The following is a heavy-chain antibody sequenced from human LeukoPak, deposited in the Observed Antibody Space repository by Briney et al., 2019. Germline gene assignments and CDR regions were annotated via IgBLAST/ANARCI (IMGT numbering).Heavy chain of an antibody. CDR1: GFNFNNCT. D-gene: IGHD3-10*01. CDR3: ARSPGGTYYYYYMDV. CDR2: ISSRSTYI. Sequence: GGSLRLSCAASGFNFNNCTFYWVRQAPGKGLEWVSSISSRSTYIYYADSMKGRFTISRDNAKNSLYLQMSSLRAEDTAVYYCARSPGGTYYYYYMDVWGKGTTVTVSS. V-gene: IGHV3-21*01. J-gene: IGHJ6*03.